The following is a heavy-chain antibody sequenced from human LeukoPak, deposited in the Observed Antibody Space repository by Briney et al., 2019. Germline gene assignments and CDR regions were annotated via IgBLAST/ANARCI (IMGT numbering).Heavy chain of an antibody. V-gene: IGHV1-18*04. D-gene: IGHD3-3*01. CDR3: ARAIWSGYYQPDY. J-gene: IGHJ4*02. Sequence: ASVKVSCKASGYTFTGYYMHWVRQAPGQGLEWMGWISAYNGNTNYAQKLQGRVTMTTDTSTSTAYMELRSLRSDDTAVYYCARAIWSGYYQPDYWGQGTLVTVSS. CDR1: GYTFTGYY. CDR2: ISAYNGNT.